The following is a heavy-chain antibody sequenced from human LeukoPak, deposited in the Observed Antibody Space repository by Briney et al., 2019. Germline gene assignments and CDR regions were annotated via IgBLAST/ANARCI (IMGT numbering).Heavy chain of an antibody. CDR3: ARSRGSCYSCGDY. D-gene: IGHD2-15*01. CDR2: IIPIFGTA. J-gene: IGHJ4*02. Sequence: SVKVSCKASGGTFSSYAINWVRQAPGQGLEWMGGIIPIFGTANYAQKFQGRVTITADESTSTAYMELSSLRSEDTAVYYCARSRGSCYSCGDYWGQGTLVTVSS. V-gene: IGHV1-69*13. CDR1: GGTFSSYA.